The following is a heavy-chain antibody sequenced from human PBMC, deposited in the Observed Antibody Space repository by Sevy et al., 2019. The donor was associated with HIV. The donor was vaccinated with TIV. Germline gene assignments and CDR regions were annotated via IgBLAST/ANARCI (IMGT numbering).Heavy chain of an antibody. CDR1: GFTFSSYA. D-gene: IGHD3-10*01. V-gene: IGHV3-30-3*01. CDR2: ILYEGINK. J-gene: IGHJ4*02. CDR3: ATGRDYGSGSYDF. Sequence: GGSLRLSCAASGFTFSSYAMHWVRQAPGKGLEWVAVILYEGINKDYGDSVRGRFTISRDNSKNTLYLEMNELRVDDTAVYYCATGRDYGSGSYDFWGQGTLVTVSS.